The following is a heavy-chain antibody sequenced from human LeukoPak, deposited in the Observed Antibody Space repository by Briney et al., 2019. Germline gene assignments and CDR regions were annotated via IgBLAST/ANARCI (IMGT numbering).Heavy chain of an antibody. CDR3: ARDRVVVASKNRPFDP. CDR1: GGTFSSYA. V-gene: IGHV1-69*06. CDR2: IIPIFGTA. J-gene: IGHJ5*02. D-gene: IGHD2-15*01. Sequence: ASVKVSCKASGGTFSSYAISWVRQAPGQGLEWMGGIIPIFGTANYAQNFQGRVTITADKSTSTAYMELSSLRSEDTAVYYCARDRVVVASKNRPFDPWGQGTLVTVSS.